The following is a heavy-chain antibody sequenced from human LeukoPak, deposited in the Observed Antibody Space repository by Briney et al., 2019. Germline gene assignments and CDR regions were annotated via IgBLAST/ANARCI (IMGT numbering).Heavy chain of an antibody. Sequence: SETLSLTCTVSGGSINSHYWSWIRQPPGKGLEWIGYIYYSGNTKYNPSLESRVTISVDTSKNQFSLKLSSVTAADTAVYYCARDREQRKRTGFDPWGQGTLVTVSS. D-gene: IGHD1/OR15-1a*01. CDR3: ARDREQRKRTGFDP. V-gene: IGHV4-59*11. CDR1: GGSINSHY. J-gene: IGHJ5*02. CDR2: IYYSGNT.